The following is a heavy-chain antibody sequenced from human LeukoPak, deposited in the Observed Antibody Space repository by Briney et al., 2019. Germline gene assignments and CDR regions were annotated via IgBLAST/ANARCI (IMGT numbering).Heavy chain of an antibody. CDR1: GFTFSGYA. J-gene: IGHJ5*02. V-gene: IGHV3-21*01. CDR3: ARGAHNWFDP. Sequence: GGSLRLSCEASGFTFSGYAVSWVRQAPGKGLEWVSSISSSSYIYYADSVKGRFTISRDNAKNSLYLQMNSLRAEDTAVYYCARGAHNWFDPWGQGTLVTVSS. CDR2: ISSSSYI.